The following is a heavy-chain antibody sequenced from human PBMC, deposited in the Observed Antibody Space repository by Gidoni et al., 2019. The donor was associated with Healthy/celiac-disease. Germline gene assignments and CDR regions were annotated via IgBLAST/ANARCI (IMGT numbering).Heavy chain of an antibody. CDR3: ARHLFYNFDY. Sequence: QVQLQESGPGLVKPSETLSLPCTVSGGSISSYYWSWIRQPPGKGLEWIGYIYYSGSTNYNPSLKSRVTISVDTSKNQFSLKLSSVTAADTAVYYCARHLFYNFDYWGQGTLVTVSS. J-gene: IGHJ4*02. CDR1: GGSISSYY. CDR2: IYYSGST. D-gene: IGHD3-9*01. V-gene: IGHV4-59*08.